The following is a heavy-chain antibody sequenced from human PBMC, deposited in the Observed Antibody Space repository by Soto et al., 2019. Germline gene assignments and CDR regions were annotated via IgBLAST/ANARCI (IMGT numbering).Heavy chain of an antibody. Sequence: PGGSLRLSCAASGFTFSSYAMSWVRQAPGKGMEWVSAISGSGGSTYYADSVKGRFTISRDSSRNTLYLQLNSLRPDDTAGYFCARVAGNTGGFPFFDVWGQGKVVTVSS. CDR2: ISGSGGST. D-gene: IGHD7-27*01. J-gene: IGHJ1*01. V-gene: IGHV3-23*01. CDR3: ARVAGNTGGFPFFDV. CDR1: GFTFSSYA.